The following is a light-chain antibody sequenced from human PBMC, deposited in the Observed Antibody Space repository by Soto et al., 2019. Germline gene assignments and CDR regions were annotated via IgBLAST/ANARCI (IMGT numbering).Light chain of an antibody. CDR1: ESISNW. CDR3: QQHNSFSIT. V-gene: IGKV1-5*01. CDR2: DAS. Sequence: DIQMTQSPSTLSASVGDRVTTTCRASESISNWLAWYQQKPGKAPKLLIYDASSLESGVPSRFSGSGSGTEFTLTINSLQADDFATYYCQQHNSFSITFGQGTRLEIK. J-gene: IGKJ5*01.